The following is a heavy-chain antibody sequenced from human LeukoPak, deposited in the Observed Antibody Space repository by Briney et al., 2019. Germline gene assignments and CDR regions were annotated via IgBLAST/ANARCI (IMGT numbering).Heavy chain of an antibody. CDR1: GLSFSSYA. D-gene: IGHD3-16*01. J-gene: IGHJ5*02. Sequence: GGSLRLSCAASGLSFSSYAMHWVRQAPGKGLEWVAVISYDGSNKYYADSVKGRFTISRDNSKNTLYLQMNSLRAEDTAVYYCARHYGPWGQGTLVTVSS. CDR2: ISYDGSNK. CDR3: ARHYGP. V-gene: IGHV3-30-3*01.